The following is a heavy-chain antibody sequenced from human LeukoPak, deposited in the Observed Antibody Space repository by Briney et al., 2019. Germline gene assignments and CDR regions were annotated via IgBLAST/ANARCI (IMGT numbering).Heavy chain of an antibody. CDR2: IKQDGSEK. J-gene: IGHJ5*02. CDR3: ARDLYSSGWYGYNWFDP. Sequence: GGSPRLSCAAPGFTFCSYLMSWVRQAPGEGRGGGANIKQDGSEKYYVDSVKGRFTISRDNAKNSLYLQMNSLRAEDTAVYYCARDLYSSGWYGYNWFDPWGQGTLVTVSS. D-gene: IGHD6-19*01. CDR1: GFTFCSYL. V-gene: IGHV3-7*03.